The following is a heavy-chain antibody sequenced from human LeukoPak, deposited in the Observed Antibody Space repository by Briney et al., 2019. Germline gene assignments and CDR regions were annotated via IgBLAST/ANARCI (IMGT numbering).Heavy chain of an antibody. CDR2: IGTAGDT. D-gene: IGHD2-15*01. V-gene: IGHV3-13*01. Sequence: GGSLRLSCAASGFTFSTYDMHWVRQGTGKGLEWVSAIGTAGDTYYPDPVKGRFTISRDNAKNSLYPQMNSLRAGDTAVYYCARVLSGHGAFDIWGQGTMVTVSS. J-gene: IGHJ3*02. CDR3: ARVLSGHGAFDI. CDR1: GFTFSTYD.